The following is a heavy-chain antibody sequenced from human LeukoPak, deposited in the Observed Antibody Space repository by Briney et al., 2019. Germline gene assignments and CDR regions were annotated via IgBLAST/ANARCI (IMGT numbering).Heavy chain of an antibody. J-gene: IGHJ4*02. Sequence: ASVKVSCKASGYTFTGYYMHWVRHAPGQGLEWMGWVNPNNGDTNYAQKFQGRVTMTRDTSIRTAYAELSRLRSDDTAVYYCARDRGRVMGVDYWGQGTLVSVSS. D-gene: IGHD2-8*01. CDR3: ARDRGRVMGVDY. CDR2: VNPNNGDT. CDR1: GYTFTGYY. V-gene: IGHV1-2*02.